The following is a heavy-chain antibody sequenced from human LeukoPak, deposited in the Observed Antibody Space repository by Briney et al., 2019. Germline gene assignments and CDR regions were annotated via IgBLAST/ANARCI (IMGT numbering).Heavy chain of an antibody. CDR3: TRLGGSYYTY. CDR2: IKQDGGGK. D-gene: IGHD1-26*01. CDR1: GFTFSSYW. V-gene: IGHV3-7*01. J-gene: IGHJ4*02. Sequence: GGSLRLSCAASGFTFSSYWMSWVRQAPGKGLEWVANIKQDGGGKYYVDSVKGRFTISRDNAKNSLFLQMNSLRAEDTAVYYCTRLGGSYYTYWGQGTLVTVSS.